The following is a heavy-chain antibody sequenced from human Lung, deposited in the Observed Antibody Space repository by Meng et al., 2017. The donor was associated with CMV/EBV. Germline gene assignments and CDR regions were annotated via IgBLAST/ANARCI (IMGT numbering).Heavy chain of an antibody. CDR1: GDSITNHNW. D-gene: IGHD3-10*01. CDR3: LRRSGGSV. CDR2: IPHRGSS. J-gene: IGHJ1*01. V-gene: IGHV4-4*02. Sequence: QGRLRESGPALVKPSETLSLTCAVSGDSITNHNWWAWVRQPPGKGVEWIGEIPHRGSSAYNPSLKSRVSMSIDKSKNQFSLKLTSVTAADTAVYHCLRRSGGSVWGQGTLVTVSS.